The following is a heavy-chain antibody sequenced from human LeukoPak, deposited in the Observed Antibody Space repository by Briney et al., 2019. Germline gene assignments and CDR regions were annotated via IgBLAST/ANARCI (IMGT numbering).Heavy chain of an antibody. CDR1: GFTFSSYA. Sequence: TGGSLRLSCAASGFTFSSYAMSWVRQAPGKGLEWVSAISGSGGSTYYADSVKGRFTISRDNAKNSLNLQMNSLRAEDTAVYYCARDSGYSGYSDYWGQGTLVTVSS. J-gene: IGHJ4*02. CDR2: ISGSGGST. CDR3: ARDSGYSGYSDY. V-gene: IGHV3-23*01. D-gene: IGHD5-12*01.